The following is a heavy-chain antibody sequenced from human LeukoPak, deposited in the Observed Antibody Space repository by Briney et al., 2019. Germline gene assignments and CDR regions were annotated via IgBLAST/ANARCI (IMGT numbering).Heavy chain of an antibody. V-gene: IGHV3-30*18. CDR3: AKRGPSDYFYGMDV. Sequence: GGSLRLSCAASGFTFSSYAMHWVRQAPGKGLEWVAVISYDGSNKYYADSVKGRSTISRDNSKNTLYLQMNSLRAEDTAVYYCAKRGPSDYFYGMDVWGQGTTVTVSS. D-gene: IGHD2-2*01. CDR2: ISYDGSNK. J-gene: IGHJ6*02. CDR1: GFTFSSYA.